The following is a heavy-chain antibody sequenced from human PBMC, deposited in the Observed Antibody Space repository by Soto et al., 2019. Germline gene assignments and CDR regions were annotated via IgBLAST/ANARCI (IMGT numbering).Heavy chain of an antibody. CDR1: GFTFSSYS. V-gene: IGHV3-21*01. Sequence: GGSLRLSCAASGFTFSSYSVYWDRQAPGKGLEWVSSISSSSSYIYYADSVKGRFTISRDNAKNSLYLQMNSLRAEDTAVYYCARDLADNTSDYSGPGPLVTV. J-gene: IGHJ4*02. D-gene: IGHD1-20*01. CDR2: ISSSSSYI. CDR3: ARDLADNTSDY.